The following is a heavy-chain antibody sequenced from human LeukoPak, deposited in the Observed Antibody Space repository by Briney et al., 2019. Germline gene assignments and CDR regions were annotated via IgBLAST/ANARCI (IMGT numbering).Heavy chain of an antibody. CDR3: AKDRPVGYCSSSFDF. Sequence: GGSLRLSCAASKFTFNIYAMSWVRQAPGKGLEWVSGISGIGGTTYYADSVKGRFTISRDNSKNTLYLQMNSLRAEDTAVYYCAKDRPVGYCSSSFDFWGQGTLVTVSS. V-gene: IGHV3-23*01. J-gene: IGHJ4*02. CDR1: KFTFNIYA. D-gene: IGHD2-2*01. CDR2: ISGIGGTT.